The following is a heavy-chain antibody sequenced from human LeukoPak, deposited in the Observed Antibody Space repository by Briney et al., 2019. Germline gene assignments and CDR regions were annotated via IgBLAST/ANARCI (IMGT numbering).Heavy chain of an antibody. CDR3: ASTNYYGSSGFSNWFDP. CDR2: ISRSGSI. CDR1: GFTFSNYE. Sequence: GGSLRLSCAASGFTFSNYEMNWVRQAPGKGLEWVSYISRSGSIYYADSVKGRFTISRDNAKNSLYLQMNSLRAEDTAIYYCASTNYYGSSGFSNWFDPWGQGTLVTVSS. D-gene: IGHD3-22*01. V-gene: IGHV3-48*03. J-gene: IGHJ5*02.